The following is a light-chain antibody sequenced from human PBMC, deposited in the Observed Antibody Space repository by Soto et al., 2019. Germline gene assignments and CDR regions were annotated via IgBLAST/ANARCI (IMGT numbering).Light chain of an antibody. V-gene: IGKV3-15*01. J-gene: IGKJ2*01. CDR3: QQYDNWPVT. CDR1: ESVTRS. CDR2: DAS. Sequence: EIVMTQSPATLSVSPGERATLSCRASESVTRSLVWYQQKXXQAPRLLIYDASTRASGVPARFSGSGSGTEFTLTISSLQSEDFAVYCCQQYDNWPVTFGQGTKLEIK.